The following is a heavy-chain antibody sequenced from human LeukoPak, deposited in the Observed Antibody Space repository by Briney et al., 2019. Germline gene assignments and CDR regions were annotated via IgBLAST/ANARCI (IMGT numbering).Heavy chain of an antibody. CDR1: GFTFGDYT. J-gene: IGHJ4*02. V-gene: IGHV3-23*01. Sequence: GGSLRLSCTASGFTFGDYTMSWFRQAPGKGLEWVSAISNNGGYTYYADSVQGRFTISRDNSKSTLCLQMNSLRAEDTAVYYCAKQLGYCSDGSCYFPYWGQGTLVTVSS. D-gene: IGHD2-15*01. CDR2: ISNNGGYT. CDR3: AKQLGYCSDGSCYFPY.